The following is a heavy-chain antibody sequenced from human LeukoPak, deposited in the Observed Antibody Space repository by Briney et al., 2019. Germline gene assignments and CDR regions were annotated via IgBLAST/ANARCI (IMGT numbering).Heavy chain of an antibody. D-gene: IGHD3-22*01. Sequence: AGGSLRLSCAASGFTFSSHAMTWVRQTPGKGLEWVSNINAGGDNTLYADSVKGRFIISRGNSKSTLYLQMNSLRAEDTAVYFCAYYDSSGYYYGRLRYWGQGTPVTVSS. V-gene: IGHV3-23*01. CDR2: INAGGDNT. CDR1: GFTFSSHA. CDR3: AYYDSSGYYYGRLRY. J-gene: IGHJ4*02.